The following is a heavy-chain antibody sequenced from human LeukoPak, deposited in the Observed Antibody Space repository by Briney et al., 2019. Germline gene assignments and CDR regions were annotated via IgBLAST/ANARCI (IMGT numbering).Heavy chain of an antibody. CDR2: ISHSGST. Sequence: NPSETLSLTCTVSGGSITGYHWSWIRQPPGKGLEWIGYISHSGSTKYNPSLKSRVTISVDTSQNQFSLRLTSVTAADTAVYWCARDARGYNYDYSWFDTWGQGTLVTVSS. CDR3: ARDARGYNYDYSWFDT. J-gene: IGHJ5*02. CDR1: GGSITGYH. V-gene: IGHV4-59*01. D-gene: IGHD5-18*01.